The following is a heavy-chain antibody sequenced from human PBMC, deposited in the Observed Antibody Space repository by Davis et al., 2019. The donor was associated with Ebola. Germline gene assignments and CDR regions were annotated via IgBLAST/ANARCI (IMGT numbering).Heavy chain of an antibody. V-gene: IGHV4-34*01. D-gene: IGHD6-13*01. CDR3: ARATGDEEQQTFYYYYGMDV. CDR1: GGTFKTYY. CDR2: INHSGRT. Sequence: SETLSLTCAVYGGTFKTYYWSWIRQPPGKGLEWIGEINHSGRTSYTPSLKSRVTISVDMSKNQFSLKLSSVTAADTAVYYCARATGDEEQQTFYYYYGMDVWGQGTTVTVSS. J-gene: IGHJ6*02.